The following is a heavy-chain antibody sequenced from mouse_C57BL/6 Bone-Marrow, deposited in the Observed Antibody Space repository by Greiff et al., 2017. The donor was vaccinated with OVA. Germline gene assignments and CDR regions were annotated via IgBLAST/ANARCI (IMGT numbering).Heavy chain of an antibody. D-gene: IGHD2-4*01. J-gene: IGHJ4*01. CDR2: INPNNGGT. CDR3: AREGLRPDHYYAMDY. CDR1: GYTFTDYY. V-gene: IGHV1-26*01. Sequence: EVQLQQSGPELVKPGASVKISCKASGYTFTDYYMNWVKQSHGKSLEWIGDINPNNGGTSYNQKFKGKATLTVDKSSSTAYMDLRSLTSEDSAVYYCAREGLRPDHYYAMDYWGQGTSVTVSS.